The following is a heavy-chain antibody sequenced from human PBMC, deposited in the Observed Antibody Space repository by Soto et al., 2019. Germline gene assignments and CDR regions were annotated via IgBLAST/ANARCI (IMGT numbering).Heavy chain of an antibody. CDR3: ARRESDFWSGYYNWFDP. CDR1: GGSFSGYY. Sequence: PSETLSLTCAVYGGSFSGYYWSWIRQPPGEGLEWIGEINHSGSTNYNPSPKSRVTISIDTSKNQFSLKLSSVTAADTAVYYCARRESDFWSGYYNWFDPWGQGTLVTVSS. J-gene: IGHJ5*02. CDR2: INHSGST. V-gene: IGHV4-34*01. D-gene: IGHD3-3*01.